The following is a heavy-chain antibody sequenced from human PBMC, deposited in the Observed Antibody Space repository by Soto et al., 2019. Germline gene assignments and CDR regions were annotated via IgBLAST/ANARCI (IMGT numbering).Heavy chain of an antibody. CDR3: ASTDEMATMSYYGMDV. D-gene: IGHD5-12*01. CDR1: GGTFSSYA. J-gene: IGHJ6*02. CDR2: IIPICGTA. V-gene: IGHV1-69*01. Sequence: QVQLVQSGAEVKKPGSSVKVSCKASGGTFSSYAISWVRQAPGQGVEWMGGIIPICGTANYAQKFQSRITITADESTSTAYMELSSLRSEDTAVYYCASTDEMATMSYYGMDVWGQGTTVTVSS.